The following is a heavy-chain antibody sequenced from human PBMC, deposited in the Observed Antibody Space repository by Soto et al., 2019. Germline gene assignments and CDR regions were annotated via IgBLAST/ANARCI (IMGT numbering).Heavy chain of an antibody. CDR2: INAGNGNT. D-gene: IGHD6-6*01. Sequence: QVQLVQSGAEVKKPGASVKVSCKASGYTFTSYAMHWVRQAPGQRLEWMGWINAGNGNTKYSQKFQGRVTITRDTSASTAYMELSSLRSEDTAVYYCARDRSEIRIEYSSSPNWFVPWGQGTLVTVSS. CDR1: GYTFTSYA. J-gene: IGHJ5*02. V-gene: IGHV1-3*01. CDR3: ARDRSEIRIEYSSSPNWFVP.